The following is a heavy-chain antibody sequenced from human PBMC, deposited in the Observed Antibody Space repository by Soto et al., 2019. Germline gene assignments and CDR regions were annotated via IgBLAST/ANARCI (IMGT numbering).Heavy chain of an antibody. D-gene: IGHD5-12*01. CDR2: IYHSGST. V-gene: IGHV4-4*02. Sequence: QVQLQESGPGLVKPSGTLALTCAVSSGSISSSNWWSWVRQPPGKGLEWIVEIYHSGSTNYNPSLKRRVTISVDNSKNQFSLKLSSVAAADTAVYYCARFNSGYDLGGDYWGQGTLVTVSS. J-gene: IGHJ4*02. CDR1: SGSISSSNW. CDR3: ARFNSGYDLGGDY.